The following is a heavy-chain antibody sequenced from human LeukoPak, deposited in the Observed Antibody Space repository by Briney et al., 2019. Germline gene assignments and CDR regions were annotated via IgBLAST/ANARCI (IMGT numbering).Heavy chain of an antibody. CDR1: GYTFTSYG. CDR3: GRGCSSTSCYLLDY. D-gene: IGHD2-2*01. CDR2: ISGYSGNT. Sequence: ASVKVSCKASGYTFTSYGIGWVRQAPGQGLEWMGWISGYSGNTNYAQKLQGRVTMTTDTSTSTAYMELRSLRSGDTAVYYCGRGCSSTSCYLLDYWGQGTLVTVSS. V-gene: IGHV1-18*01. J-gene: IGHJ4*02.